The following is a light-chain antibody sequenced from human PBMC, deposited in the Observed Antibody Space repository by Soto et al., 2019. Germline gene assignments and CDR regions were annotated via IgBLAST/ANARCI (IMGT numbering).Light chain of an antibody. V-gene: IGKV3-15*01. CDR3: QQYDKWPLT. CDR1: QSISTN. Sequence: EIVMTQSPFTLSVSPGERASLSCRASQSISTNLAWYQQKPGQAPRLLIYGASTRATGIPARFSGSGSGTEFTLTISSPQSEDFAVYYCQQYDKWPLTFGPGTKVDIK. J-gene: IGKJ3*01. CDR2: GAS.